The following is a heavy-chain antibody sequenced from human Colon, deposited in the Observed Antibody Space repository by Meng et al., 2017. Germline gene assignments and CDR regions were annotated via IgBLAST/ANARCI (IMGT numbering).Heavy chain of an antibody. Sequence: QVTIRQGGGGLLHLSETLHLPCAVPGGCFSGFYWGWIRQPPGEGLGWIGEIYHFGISNYNSSLKGRLTMSVDTSKKQISLTLSSVTAADTAVYYCATGLRHGDWFDPWGPGTLVTVSS. V-gene: IGHV4-34*02. CDR2: IYHFGIS. J-gene: IGHJ5*02. CDR3: ATGLRHGDWFDP. D-gene: IGHD4-17*01. CDR1: GGCFSGFY.